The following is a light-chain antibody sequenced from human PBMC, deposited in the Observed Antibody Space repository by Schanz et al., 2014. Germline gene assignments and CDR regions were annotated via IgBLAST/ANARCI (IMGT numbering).Light chain of an antibody. CDR1: SSDVGGYNY. J-gene: IGLJ3*02. Sequence: QSALTQPRSVSGSPGQSVTISCTGTSSDVGGYNYVSWYQQHPGKAPKVMIFDVSNRPSGVSNRFSGSKSGNTASLTISGLQAEDEADYYCSSYTTTTWRVFGGGTKLTVL. CDR3: SSYTTTTWRV. V-gene: IGLV2-14*01. CDR2: DVS.